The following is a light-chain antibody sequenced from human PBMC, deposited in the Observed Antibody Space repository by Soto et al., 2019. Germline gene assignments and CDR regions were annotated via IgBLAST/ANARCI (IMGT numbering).Light chain of an antibody. CDR2: GAS. CDR1: QSVSSD. J-gene: IGKJ2*01. CDR3: QQYNNWPPLYT. Sequence: EIVMTQSPATLSVSPGERATLSCRASQSVSSDLVWYQQQPGQAPRLLIYGASMRATGIPARFSGSGSGTEFTLTISSLQSEDFAVYYCQQYNNWPPLYTFGQGTKV. V-gene: IGKV3-15*01.